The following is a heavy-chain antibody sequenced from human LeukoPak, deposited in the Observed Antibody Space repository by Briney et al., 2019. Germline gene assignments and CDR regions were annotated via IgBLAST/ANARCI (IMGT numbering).Heavy chain of an antibody. D-gene: IGHD4-23*01. CDR1: GGSISSYY. J-gene: IGHJ4*02. Sequence: SETLSLTCTVSGGSISSYYWSWIRQPPGKGLEWIGYIYYSGSTNYNPSLKGRVTISVDTSKNQFSLKLSSVSAADTAVYYCAREGGNYWGQGTLVTVSS. CDR2: IYYSGST. V-gene: IGHV4-59*01. CDR3: AREGGNY.